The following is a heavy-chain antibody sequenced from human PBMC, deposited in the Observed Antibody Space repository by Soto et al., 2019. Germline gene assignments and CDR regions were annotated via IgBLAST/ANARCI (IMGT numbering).Heavy chain of an antibody. CDR2: IYWDDDK. CDR3: ALTYYGSGSYYNVRWFDP. CDR1: GFSLSTSGVG. Sequence: QITFKESGPTLVKPTQTLTLTCTFSGFSLSTSGVGVGWIRQPPGKALEWLALIYWDDDKRYSPSLKSRLTITKDTSKNQVVLTMTNMDPVDTATYYCALTYYGSGSYYNVRWFDPWGQGTLVTVSS. D-gene: IGHD3-10*01. V-gene: IGHV2-5*02. J-gene: IGHJ5*02.